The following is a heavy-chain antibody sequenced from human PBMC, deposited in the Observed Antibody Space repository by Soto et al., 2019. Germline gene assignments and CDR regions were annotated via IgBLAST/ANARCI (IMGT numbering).Heavy chain of an antibody. J-gene: IGHJ4*02. V-gene: IGHV1-8*02. Sequence: GASVKVSCKASGYTFTGYYMHWVRQAPGQGLEWMGWMNPNSGNTGYAQKFQGRVTMTRNTSISTAYMELSSLRSEDTAVYYCARGPYYDFWSGYYKCYFDYWGQGTLVTVSS. CDR3: ARGPYYDFWSGYYKCYFDY. D-gene: IGHD3-3*01. CDR1: GYTFTGYY. CDR2: MNPNSGNT.